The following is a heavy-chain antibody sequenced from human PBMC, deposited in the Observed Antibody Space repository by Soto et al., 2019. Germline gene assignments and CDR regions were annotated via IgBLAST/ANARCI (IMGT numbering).Heavy chain of an antibody. V-gene: IGHV3-9*01. CDR1: GFTFGDYA. CDR2: ISWDGGTI. J-gene: IGHJ4*02. Sequence: EVQLVESGGGLAQPGRSLRLSCATSGFTFGDYAMHWVRQAPGKGLEWVSGISWDGGTIGYADSVKGRFTISRDNAKKSLFMEMNTLRPEDTAIYFCAKDLFQYDFWSGYQKWGQGTLVTVSS. CDR3: AKDLFQYDFWSGYQK. D-gene: IGHD3-3*01.